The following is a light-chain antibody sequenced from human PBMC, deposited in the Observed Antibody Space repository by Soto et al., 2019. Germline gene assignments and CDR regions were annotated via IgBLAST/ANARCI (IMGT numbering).Light chain of an antibody. J-gene: IGLJ2*01. V-gene: IGLV2-14*01. CDR3: SSYTSSSTPV. Sequence: QSVLTQPASVSGSPGQSITISCTGTSSDVGGYNYVSWYQQHPGKAPKLMIYEVSNRPSGVSNRFSGSKSGNTASLTISGLQAEYEADYYCSSYTSSSTPVFGGGTKVTVL. CDR1: SSDVGGYNY. CDR2: EVS.